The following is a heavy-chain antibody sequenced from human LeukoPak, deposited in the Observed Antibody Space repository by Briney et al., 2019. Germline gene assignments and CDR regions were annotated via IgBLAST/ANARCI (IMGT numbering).Heavy chain of an antibody. CDR3: ARGGHHNTLTGSPFYGLDV. D-gene: IGHD3-9*01. V-gene: IGHV4-61*01. Sequence: PSETLSLTCTVSGGSVSSGSYYWSWIRQPPGKGLEWIGYIYYSGSTSYSPSLKSRVTISVDVSKNQFSLKLSSVAAADTAVYYCARGGHHNTLTGSPFYGLDVWGQGAKVTASS. CDR1: GGSVSSGSYY. CDR2: IYYSGST. J-gene: IGHJ6*02.